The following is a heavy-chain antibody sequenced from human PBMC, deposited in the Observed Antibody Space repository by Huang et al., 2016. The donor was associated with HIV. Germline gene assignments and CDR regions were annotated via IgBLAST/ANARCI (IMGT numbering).Heavy chain of an antibody. CDR3: ARLTTTDAFDI. J-gene: IGHJ3*02. CDR2: IHYSGIT. Sequence: QLQLQESGPGLVKPSETLSLTCTVSGGSISRSGYFWGWIRQPPGKGLEWIGTIHYSGITYYNPALKSRLTISVDTSKNNFSLKLSSVTAADTAVYYCARLTTTDAFDIWGQGTMVTVSS. D-gene: IGHD3-22*01. V-gene: IGHV4-39*02. CDR1: GGSISRSGYF.